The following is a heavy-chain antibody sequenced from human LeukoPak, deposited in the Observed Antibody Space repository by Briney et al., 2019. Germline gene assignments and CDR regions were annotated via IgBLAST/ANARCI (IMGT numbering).Heavy chain of an antibody. Sequence: SVKVSCKASGYTFTSYGISWVRQAPGQGLEWMGGIIPIFGTANYAQKFQGRVTITADKSTSTAYMELSSLRSEDTAVYYCARGRQDHDYGGNSGDWAFDYWGQGTLVTVSS. V-gene: IGHV1-69*06. CDR2: IIPIFGTA. CDR1: GYTFTSYG. CDR3: ARGRQDHDYGGNSGDWAFDY. J-gene: IGHJ4*02. D-gene: IGHD4-23*01.